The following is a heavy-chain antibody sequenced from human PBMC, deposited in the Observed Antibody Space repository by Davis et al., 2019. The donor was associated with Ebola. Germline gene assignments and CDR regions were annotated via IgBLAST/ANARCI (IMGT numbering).Heavy chain of an antibody. V-gene: IGHV3-23*01. Sequence: GESLKISCAASGFTFSSYAMSWVRQAPGKGLEWVSAISGSGGSTYYADSVKGRFTISRDNSKNTLYLQMNSLRAEDTAVYYCARAATVSLVYYFDYWGQGTLVTVSS. CDR3: ARAATVSLVYYFDY. CDR1: GFTFSSYA. CDR2: ISGSGGST. D-gene: IGHD4-17*01. J-gene: IGHJ4*02.